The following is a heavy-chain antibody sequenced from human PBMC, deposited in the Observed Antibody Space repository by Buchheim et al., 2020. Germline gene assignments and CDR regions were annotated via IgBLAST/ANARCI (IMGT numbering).Heavy chain of an antibody. CDR3: ARDQRGYGWFDP. Sequence: QVQLQESGPGLVKPSQTLSLTCTVSGGSISSGGYYWTWIRQHPGKGLEWIGYIYYSRSPWSNPSLKSRVTISMDASKNQFSLKLSSVTAADTAVYYCARDQRGYGWFDPWGQGTL. CDR1: GGSISSGGYY. CDR2: IYYSRSP. J-gene: IGHJ5*02. V-gene: IGHV4-31*03. D-gene: IGHD2-15*01.